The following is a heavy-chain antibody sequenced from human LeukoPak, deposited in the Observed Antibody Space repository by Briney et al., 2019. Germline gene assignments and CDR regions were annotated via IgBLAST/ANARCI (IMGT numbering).Heavy chain of an antibody. Sequence: ASVKVSCKASGYTFTVYSINWLRQAPGQGLEWMGWITTSTGKPTYAQGFTGRFVFSLDTSVSTTYLHINSLKAEDTAVYYCARGASVINFDYWGQGSLVTVSS. CDR2: ITTSTGKP. V-gene: IGHV7-4-1*02. CDR3: ARGASVINFDY. D-gene: IGHD2-21*01. CDR1: GYTFTVYS. J-gene: IGHJ4*02.